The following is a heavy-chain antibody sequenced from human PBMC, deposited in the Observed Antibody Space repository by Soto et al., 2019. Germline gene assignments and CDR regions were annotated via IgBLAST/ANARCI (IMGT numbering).Heavy chain of an antibody. J-gene: IGHJ3*02. D-gene: IGHD3-22*01. CDR3: ASRPYYYDSSGYAFDI. V-gene: IGHV5-10-1*01. CDR1: GYSFTSYW. CDR2: IDPSDSYT. Sequence: GESLKISCKGSGYSFTSYWISWVRQMPGKGLEWMGRIDPSDSYTNYSPSFQGHVTISADKSIGTAYLQWSSLKASDTAMYYCASRPYYYDSSGYAFDIWGQGTMVTVSS.